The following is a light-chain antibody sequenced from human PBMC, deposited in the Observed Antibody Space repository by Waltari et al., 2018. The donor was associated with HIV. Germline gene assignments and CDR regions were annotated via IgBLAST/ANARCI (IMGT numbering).Light chain of an antibody. J-gene: IGKJ5*01. V-gene: IGKV3D-20*01. CDR3: QQYGSSPIT. Sequence: EIVLTQSPATLSLSPGERATLSCGASQSVRSNYLAWYQQKPGLAPRFLIYDASSRATGIPDRCSGGESGTDFTLTISRQEHEDFAVYCCQQYGSSPITFGQGTRVEIK. CDR1: QSVRSNY. CDR2: DAS.